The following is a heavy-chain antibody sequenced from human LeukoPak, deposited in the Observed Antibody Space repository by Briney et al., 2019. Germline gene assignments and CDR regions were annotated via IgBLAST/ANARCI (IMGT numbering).Heavy chain of an antibody. V-gene: IGHV1-2*02. CDR1: GGTFSSYA. Sequence: ASVKVSCKASGGTFSSYAISWVRQAPGQGLEWMGWINPNSGGTNYAQKFQGRVTMTRDTSISTAYMELSRLRSDDTAVYYCARGRRYTPVDPWGQGTLVTVSS. J-gene: IGHJ5*02. CDR3: ARGRRYTPVDP. CDR2: INPNSGGT. D-gene: IGHD2-2*02.